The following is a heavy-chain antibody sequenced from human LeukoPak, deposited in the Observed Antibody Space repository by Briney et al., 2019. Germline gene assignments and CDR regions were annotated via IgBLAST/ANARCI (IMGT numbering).Heavy chain of an antibody. CDR2: ISGSGGST. CDR1: GFTFSSYA. D-gene: IGHD2-2*01. CDR3: ARVGRGYCSSTSCFNWFDP. V-gene: IGHV3-23*01. Sequence: GGSLRLSCAASGFTFSSYAMSWVRQAPGKGLEWVSAISGSGGSTYYADSVKGRFTISRDNAKNSLYLQMNSLRAEDTAVYYCARVGRGYCSSTSCFNWFDPWGQGTLVTVSS. J-gene: IGHJ5*02.